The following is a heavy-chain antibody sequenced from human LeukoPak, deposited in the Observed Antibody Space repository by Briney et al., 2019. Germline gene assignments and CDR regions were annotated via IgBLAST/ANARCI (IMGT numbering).Heavy chain of an antibody. Sequence: GASLQISCKGSGSSFTSYWIGWVRQLPGKGLEWMGIIYPGDSDTRYSPSFQGQVTISAYESISTAYLQWSSLKASDTAMYYCAFHYGSGRYYFDYWGQGTLVTVSS. J-gene: IGHJ4*02. V-gene: IGHV5-51*01. CDR3: AFHYGSGRYYFDY. D-gene: IGHD3-10*01. CDR1: GSSFTSYW. CDR2: IYPGDSDT.